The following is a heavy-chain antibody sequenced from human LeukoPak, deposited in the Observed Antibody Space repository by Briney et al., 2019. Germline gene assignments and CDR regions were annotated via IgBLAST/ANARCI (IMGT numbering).Heavy chain of an antibody. Sequence: PGESLRLSCVASGFTFSSYSTNWVRQAPGKGLEWVSSISNSGASTDYADSVKGRFTISRDNAKNSLYLQMTSLRAEDTAVYYCARESGRYGSGSYPPDYWGRGTLVTVSS. J-gene: IGHJ4*02. V-gene: IGHV3-21*06. CDR1: GFTFSSYS. D-gene: IGHD3-10*01. CDR2: ISNSGAST. CDR3: ARESGRYGSGSYPPDY.